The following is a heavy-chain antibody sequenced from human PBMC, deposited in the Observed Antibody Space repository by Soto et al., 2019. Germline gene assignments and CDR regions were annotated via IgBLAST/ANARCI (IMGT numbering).Heavy chain of an antibody. Sequence: QVQLVQSGAEVKKPGSSVKVSCKASGGTFSSYTISWVRQAPGQGLEWMGRIIPILGIANDAQKFQGRVTITEDKATSAAYMELSSMRSEDTAVYYCARRRDGYNGDDYWGQGTLVTVSS. D-gene: IGHD5-12*01. J-gene: IGHJ4*02. CDR1: GGTFSSYT. CDR2: IIPILGIA. V-gene: IGHV1-69*02. CDR3: ARRRDGYNGDDY.